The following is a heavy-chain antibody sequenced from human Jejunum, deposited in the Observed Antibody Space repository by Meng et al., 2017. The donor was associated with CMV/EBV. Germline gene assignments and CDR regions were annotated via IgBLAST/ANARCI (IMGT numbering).Heavy chain of an antibody. J-gene: IGHJ5*02. CDR2: IIPIVDIT. Sequence: KASGGTFSNYGINWVRQAPGQGLEWMGSIIPIVDITNYAQKFQGRVTISADISTSTVYMDLSSLRSEDTAVYYCAREGDGNNLFWFDPWGQGTLVTVSS. CDR1: GGTFSNYG. D-gene: IGHD5-24*01. CDR3: AREGDGNNLFWFDP. V-gene: IGHV1-69*04.